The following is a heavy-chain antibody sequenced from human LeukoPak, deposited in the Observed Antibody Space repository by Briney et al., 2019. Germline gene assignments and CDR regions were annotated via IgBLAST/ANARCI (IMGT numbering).Heavy chain of an antibody. CDR3: ASVGLIRYS. CDR1: GGSISSSSYY. J-gene: IGHJ4*02. D-gene: IGHD3-10*01. V-gene: IGHV4-39*07. CDR2: IYYSGST. Sequence: SETLSLTCTVSGGSISSSSYYWGWIRQPPGKGLEWIGSIYYSGSTYYNPSLKSRVTISVDTSKNQFSLRLTSVTAADTAVYYCASVGLIRYSWGQGTLVTVSS.